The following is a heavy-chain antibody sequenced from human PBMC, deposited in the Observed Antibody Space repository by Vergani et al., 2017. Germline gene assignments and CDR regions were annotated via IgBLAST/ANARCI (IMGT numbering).Heavy chain of an antibody. J-gene: IGHJ4*02. D-gene: IGHD3-9*01. CDR2: IYRTGRT. CDR1: GGSISSGHDYY. Sequence: QVQLLQSGPGLVKPSQTLSLTCSVSGGSISSGHDYYWDWIRQPPGKGLEWIGSIYRTGRTHFNPSLKSRVTISVDTSNNHFSLRLNSLTAADTAVYYCARRSGIVYDIFSGTQYFFDFWGQGTLVTVSS. CDR3: ARRSGIVYDIFSGTQYFFDF. V-gene: IGHV4-38-2*01.